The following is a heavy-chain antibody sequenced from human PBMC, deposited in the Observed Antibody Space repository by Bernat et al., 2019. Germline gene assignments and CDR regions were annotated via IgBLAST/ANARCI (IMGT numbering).Heavy chain of an antibody. CDR1: GFTFSSYG. J-gene: IGHJ4*02. CDR2: ISYDGSNK. D-gene: IGHD4-17*01. Sequence: QVQLVESGGGVVQPGRSLRLSCAASGFTFSSYGMHWVRQAPGKGLEWVAVISYDGSNKYYADSVKGRFTISRDNSKNTLYLQMNSLGAEDTAVYYCAKDQGDYGDYFFDYWGQGTLVTVSS. V-gene: IGHV3-30*18. CDR3: AKDQGDYGDYFFDY.